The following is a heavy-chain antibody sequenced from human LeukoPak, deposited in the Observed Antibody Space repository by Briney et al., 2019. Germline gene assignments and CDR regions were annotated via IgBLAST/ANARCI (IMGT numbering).Heavy chain of an antibody. CDR2: ISSSSSTI. CDR3: ARDSLFTIGDYFNYFDY. CDR1: GFTFSSYS. Sequence: GGSLRLSCAASGFTFSSYSMNWVRQAPGKGLEWVSYISSSSSTIYYADSVKGRFTISRDNAKNSLYLQMNSLRAEDTAVYYCARDSLFTIGDYFNYFDYWGQGTLVTVSS. D-gene: IGHD4-17*01. V-gene: IGHV3-48*04. J-gene: IGHJ4*02.